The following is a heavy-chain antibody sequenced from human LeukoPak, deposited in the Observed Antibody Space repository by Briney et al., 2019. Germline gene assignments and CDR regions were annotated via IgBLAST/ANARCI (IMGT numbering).Heavy chain of an antibody. CDR1: GNTFTSYY. J-gene: IGHJ4*02. V-gene: IGHV1-46*01. D-gene: IGHD5-18*01. Sequence: ASVKVSCKASGNTFTSYYIHWVRQAPGQGLEWMGIISPSGGSTSYAQTFEGRVTMTRDTSTSTVYMELSSLRSEDTAVYYCARWDEYIYGQPQGGSLDYWGQGTLVTVSS. CDR3: ARWDEYIYGQPQGGSLDY. CDR2: ISPSGGST.